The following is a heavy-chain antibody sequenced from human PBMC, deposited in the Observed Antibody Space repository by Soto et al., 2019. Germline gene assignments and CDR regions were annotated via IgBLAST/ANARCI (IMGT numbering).Heavy chain of an antibody. J-gene: IGHJ3*02. D-gene: IGHD6-6*01. CDR2: INSDGSST. V-gene: IGHV3-74*01. Sequence: EVQLVESGGGLVQPGGSLRLSCAASGFTFSSYWMHWVRQAPGKGLVWVSRINSDGSSTSYADSVKGRFTISRDNVKNTLYLQMNSLRAEDTAVYYCLGGSSYAFDIWGQGTMVTVSS. CDR1: GFTFSSYW. CDR3: LGGSSYAFDI.